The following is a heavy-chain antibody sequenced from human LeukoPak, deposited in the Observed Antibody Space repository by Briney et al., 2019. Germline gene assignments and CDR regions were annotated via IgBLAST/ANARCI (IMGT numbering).Heavy chain of an antibody. J-gene: IGHJ4*02. V-gene: IGHV3-30*03. CDR1: GFTFSSYA. CDR2: ISHEGSYQ. CDR3: ARTREQWQVLDY. Sequence: GGSLRLSCAASGFTFSSYAMSWVRQAPGKGLEWVTVISHEGSYQYYADSVKGRFTISRDNSKNMVFLQMNSLSAEDTAVYYCARTREQWQVLDYWGQGTLVTVSS. D-gene: IGHD6-19*01.